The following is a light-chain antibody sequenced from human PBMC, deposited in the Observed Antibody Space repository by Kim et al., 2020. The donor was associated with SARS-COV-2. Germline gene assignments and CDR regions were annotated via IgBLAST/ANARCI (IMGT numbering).Light chain of an antibody. Sequence: VSPGESATLSGRASQSVSSNLAWYQQKPGQAPRLLIYGASTRATGIPARFSGSGSGTEFTLTISSLQSEDFAVYYCQQYNNWSWTFGQGTKVDIK. CDR2: GAS. J-gene: IGKJ1*01. CDR1: QSVSSN. CDR3: QQYNNWSWT. V-gene: IGKV3-15*01.